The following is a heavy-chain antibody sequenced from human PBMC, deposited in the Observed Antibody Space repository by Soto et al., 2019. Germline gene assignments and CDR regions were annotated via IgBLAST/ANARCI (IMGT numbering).Heavy chain of an antibody. CDR2: IYDTGISGYTPST. CDR3: ARGEDAFFYYGLDV. J-gene: IGHJ6*02. CDR1: GGAITSSY. V-gene: IGHV4-59*01. Sequence: SETLSLTCTVSGGAITSSYWSWIRRPPGKGLEWIAYIYDTGISGYTPSTSYNPSLKSRVTMSVDTSKSQFSLKLTSVTAADTALYYCARGEDAFFYYGLDVWGQGITVTVSS.